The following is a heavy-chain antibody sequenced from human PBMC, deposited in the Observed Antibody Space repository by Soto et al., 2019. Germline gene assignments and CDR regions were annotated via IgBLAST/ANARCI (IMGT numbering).Heavy chain of an antibody. CDR2: IYYSGST. D-gene: IGHD3-3*01. J-gene: IGHJ6*04. CDR3: ARAYYDFWSGHYDV. CDR1: GGSISSYY. Sequence: LETLSLTCTVSGGSISSYYWGWVRQPPGKGLEWIGYIYYSGSTNYNPSLKSRVTISVDTSKNQFSLKLSSVTAADTAVYYCARAYYDFWSGHYDVWGKGTTVTVSS. V-gene: IGHV4-59*01.